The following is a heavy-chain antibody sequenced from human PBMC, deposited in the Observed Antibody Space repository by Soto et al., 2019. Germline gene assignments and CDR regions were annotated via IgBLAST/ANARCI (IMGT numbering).Heavy chain of an antibody. V-gene: IGHV4-4*07. CDR3: ARVMGQLALDY. CDR2: IYTSGRT. CDR1: GGSIRSSY. Sequence: QVQLQESGPGLVKPSETLSLTCTVSGGSIRSSYWSWIRQPAGKGLEWIGRIYTSGRTNYNPSLKSLVTMSVDTSKDQFALKLSSVTAADTAVYYCARVMGQLALDYWGQGTLVTVSS. J-gene: IGHJ4*01. D-gene: IGHD6-6*01.